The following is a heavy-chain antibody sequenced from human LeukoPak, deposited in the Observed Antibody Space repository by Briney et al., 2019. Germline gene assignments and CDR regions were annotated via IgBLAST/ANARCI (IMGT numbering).Heavy chain of an antibody. D-gene: IGHD3-22*01. J-gene: IGHJ4*02. CDR1: GYSFTSYW. V-gene: IGHV5-51*01. CDR3: ARQTYYDSSGYYYPNY. CDR2: IYPGDSDT. Sequence: GESLKISCKGSGYSFTSYWIGWVRQMPGKGLEWMGIIYPGDSDTRYSPSFQGQVTISADKSISTAYLQWSSLKASDTAMYYCARQTYYDSSGYYYPNYWGQGTLVTVSS.